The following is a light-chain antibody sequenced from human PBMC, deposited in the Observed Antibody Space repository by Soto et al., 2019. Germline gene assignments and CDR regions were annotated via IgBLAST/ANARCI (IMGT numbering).Light chain of an antibody. CDR2: EVS. Sequence: QSVLTQPASVSGSPGQSITISCIGTSSDVGAYNLVSWYQHHPGKAPKLLISEVSNRPSGVSDRFSGSKSGNTASLAISGLQAEDEADYYCASLTTTSFVFGTGTKVTVL. V-gene: IGLV2-14*01. CDR3: ASLTTTSFV. CDR1: SSDVGAYNL. J-gene: IGLJ1*01.